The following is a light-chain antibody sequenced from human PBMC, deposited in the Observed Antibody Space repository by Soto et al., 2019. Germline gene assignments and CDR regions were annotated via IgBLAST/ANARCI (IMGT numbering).Light chain of an antibody. J-gene: IGKJ4*01. V-gene: IGKV3-20*01. CDR3: QYYYESSP. CDR2: GAS. Sequence: EIVLTQSPATLSLSPGGRATLSCRASQSVSTNQLAWYQQKPGQAPRLLIYGASSRATGIADRFSGSGSGTDFTLTISRLEPEDFAVYYCQYYYESSPFGRGTKVDIK. CDR1: QSVSTNQ.